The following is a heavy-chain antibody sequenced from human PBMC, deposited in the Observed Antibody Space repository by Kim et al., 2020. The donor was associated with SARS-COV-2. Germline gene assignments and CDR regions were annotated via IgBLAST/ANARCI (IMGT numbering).Heavy chain of an antibody. CDR1: GFTFRSYW. D-gene: IGHD1-26*01. J-gene: IGHJ4*02. V-gene: IGHV3-74*01. Sequence: GGSLRLSCAASGFTFRSYWMHWVRQTPGKGLVWVSRINTDGSSTSYADSVKGRFTISRDNAKNTLYLQMNSLRAEDTAVYYCATRALVGAAAGVDYWGQGTLDTVSS. CDR3: ATRALVGAAAGVDY. CDR2: INTDGSST.